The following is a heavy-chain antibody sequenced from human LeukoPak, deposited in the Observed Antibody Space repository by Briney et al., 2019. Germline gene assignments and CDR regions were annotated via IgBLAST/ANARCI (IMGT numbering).Heavy chain of an antibody. J-gene: IGHJ3*02. CDR2: TFYRGTT. CDR1: GGSISSGGYY. CDR3: ARGKGYDSPSGAFDI. D-gene: IGHD3-9*01. V-gene: IGHV4-30-2*01. Sequence: SETLSLTCTVSGGSISSGGYYWSWFRQPPGKGLEWIGYTFYRGTTYYNPSLKSRVTISLDRSKNQFSLNMSSVTAADTAMYYGARGKGYDSPSGAFDIWGQGAMVTVSS.